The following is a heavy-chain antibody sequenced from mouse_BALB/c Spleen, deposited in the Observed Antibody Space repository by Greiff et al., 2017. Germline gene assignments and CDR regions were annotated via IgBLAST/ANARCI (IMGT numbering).Heavy chain of an antibody. D-gene: IGHD2-3*01. J-gene: IGHJ4*01. Sequence: QVQLQQSGAELARPGASVKLSCKASGYTFTSYWMQWVKQRPGQGLEWIGAIYPGDGDTRYTQKFKGKATLTADKSSSTAYMQLSSLASEDSAVYYCAREGRWLLRMDYWGQGTSVTVSS. CDR3: AREGRWLLRMDY. V-gene: IGHV1-87*01. CDR1: GYTFTSYW. CDR2: IYPGDGDT.